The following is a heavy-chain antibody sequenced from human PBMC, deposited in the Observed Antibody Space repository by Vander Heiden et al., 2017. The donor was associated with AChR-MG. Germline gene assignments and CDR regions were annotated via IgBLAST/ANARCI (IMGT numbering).Heavy chain of an antibody. CDR3: AKKNPGVAPFDY. V-gene: IGHV3-23*01. CDR1: GFPFSSYA. CDR2: ISSSGGDT. J-gene: IGHJ4*02. D-gene: IGHD3-3*01. Sequence: VQQLDSGGGVVQPGGPLRLPLAASGFPFSSYAMSWVRQAPGEGLEWVSGISSSGGDTPYADSVKGRFTISRDNSKNTLYLQMNSLRAEDTAVYYCAKKNPGVAPFDYWGQGTLVTVSS.